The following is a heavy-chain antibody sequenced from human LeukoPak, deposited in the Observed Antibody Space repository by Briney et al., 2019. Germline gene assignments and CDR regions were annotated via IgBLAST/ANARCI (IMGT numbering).Heavy chain of an antibody. D-gene: IGHD4-17*01. CDR2: IFYSGSS. J-gene: IGHJ4*02. CDR3: ARGMTTVTD. V-gene: IGHV4-39*07. Sequence: SETLSLTCTVSGGSISSDISYWAWVRQPPEKGLEWIGTIFYSGSSYYNPSLKSRVTISVDTSKNQFSLKLSSVSAADTAMYYCARGMTTVTDWGQGTLVTVSS. CDR1: GGSISSDISY.